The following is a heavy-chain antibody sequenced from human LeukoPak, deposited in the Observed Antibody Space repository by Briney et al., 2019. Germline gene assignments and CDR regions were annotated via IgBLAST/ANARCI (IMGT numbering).Heavy chain of an antibody. Sequence: GESLKISCQGSGYSFATYWIAWVRQMPGEGLEWMGIIYPGDSDTTYGPFFQGQVTISADRSATSAYLQWTSLKASDTAIYYCARQRGTGWYDYWGQGTLVTVSS. D-gene: IGHD6-19*01. J-gene: IGHJ4*02. CDR1: GYSFATYW. CDR3: ARQRGTGWYDY. V-gene: IGHV5-51*01. CDR2: IYPGDSDT.